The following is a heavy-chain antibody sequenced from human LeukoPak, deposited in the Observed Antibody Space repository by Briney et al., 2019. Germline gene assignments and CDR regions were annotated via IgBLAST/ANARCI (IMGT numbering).Heavy chain of an antibody. J-gene: IGHJ4*02. V-gene: IGHV4-59*01. CDR2: LYYSGST. CDR3: ASDSWGMFYFDY. Sequence: SETLSLTCTLSGGSISRYYWSWIRQPPGKGLEWIGYLYYSGSTSYNPSLKSRVTMSEDTSKNQFSLKMTSVTAADTAVYYCASDSWGMFYFDYWGQGTLVTVSS. CDR1: GGSISRYY. D-gene: IGHD3-16*01.